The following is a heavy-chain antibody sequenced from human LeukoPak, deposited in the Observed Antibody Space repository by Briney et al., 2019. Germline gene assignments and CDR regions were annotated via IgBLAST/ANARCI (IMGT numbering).Heavy chain of an antibody. V-gene: IGHV7-4-1*02. D-gene: IGHD6-13*01. J-gene: IGHJ6*03. CDR1: GYTFTSYG. Sequence: ASVKVSCKASGYTFTSYGISWVRQAPGQGLEWMGWISTNTGNPTYAQGFTGRFVFSLDTSVSTAYLQISSLKAEDTAVYYCARGPGSSWLDYYYYYYMDVWGKGTTVTVSS. CDR3: ARGPGSSWLDYYYYYYMDV. CDR2: ISTNTGNP.